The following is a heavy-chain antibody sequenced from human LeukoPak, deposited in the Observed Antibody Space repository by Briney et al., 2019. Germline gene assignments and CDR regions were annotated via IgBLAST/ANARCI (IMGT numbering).Heavy chain of an antibody. CDR1: GYTFTSYD. J-gene: IGHJ3*02. Sequence: ASVKVSCKASGYTFTSYDINWVRQATGQGLEWMGWMNPNSGNTGYAQKFQGRVTITRNTSISTAYMELSSLRSEDPAVYYCARGGRPLHCSSTSCYTGHGVDAFDIWGQGTMVTVSS. CDR3: ARGGRPLHCSSTSCYTGHGVDAFDI. V-gene: IGHV1-8*03. CDR2: MNPNSGNT. D-gene: IGHD2-2*02.